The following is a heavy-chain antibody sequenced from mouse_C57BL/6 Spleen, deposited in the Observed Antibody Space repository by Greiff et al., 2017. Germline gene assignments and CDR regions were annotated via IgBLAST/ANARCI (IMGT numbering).Heavy chain of an antibody. J-gene: IGHJ1*03. Sequence: EVKLEESGPVLVKPGASVKMSCKASGYTFTDYYMNWVKQSHGKSLEWIGVINPYNGGTSYNQKFKGKATLTVDKSSSTAYMERNSLTSEDSAVYYCARDGVYDYGKGYFDVWGTGTTVTVSS. V-gene: IGHV1-19*01. CDR3: ARDGVYDYGKGYFDV. CDR1: GYTFTDYY. D-gene: IGHD2-4*01. CDR2: INPYNGGT.